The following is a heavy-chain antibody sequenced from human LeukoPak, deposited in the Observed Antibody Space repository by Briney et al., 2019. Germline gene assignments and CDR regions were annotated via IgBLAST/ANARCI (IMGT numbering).Heavy chain of an antibody. Sequence: SETLSLTCAVYGGSFSDFYWNWIRQPPGRGLEWIGEINHSGSTNYNPSLKSRVTISVDMSKNQFSLNLSSVTAADTAVYYCARQGTVTTYRYYYYGMDVWGQGTTVTVSS. J-gene: IGHJ6*02. CDR3: ARQGTVTTYRYYYYGMDV. V-gene: IGHV4-34*01. CDR2: INHSGST. CDR1: GGSFSDFY. D-gene: IGHD4-11*01.